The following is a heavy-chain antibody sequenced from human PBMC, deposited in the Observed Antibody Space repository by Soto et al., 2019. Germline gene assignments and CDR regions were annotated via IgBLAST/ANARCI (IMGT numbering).Heavy chain of an antibody. J-gene: IGHJ6*02. CDR3: AKWGEVSHNPGGNYYYGMDV. D-gene: IGHD3-16*01. Sequence: QVQLVESGGGVVQPGTSLRLSSAASGFTFGNYGMHWVRQPPGKGLGWISSILYDGSDKYYADSVKGRFTISRDGSKNTLYLQMDSLRPEDTAVYYCAKWGEVSHNPGGNYYYGMDVWGQGTTVTVSS. V-gene: IGHV3-30*18. CDR2: ILYDGSDK. CDR1: GFTFGNYG.